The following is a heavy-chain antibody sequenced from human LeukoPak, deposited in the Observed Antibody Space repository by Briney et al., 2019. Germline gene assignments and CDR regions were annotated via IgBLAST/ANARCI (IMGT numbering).Heavy chain of an antibody. V-gene: IGHV1-24*01. J-gene: IGHJ6*03. CDR1: GYTLTELS. CDR3: ARTDHSSSWYRIYYYYYMDV. D-gene: IGHD6-13*01. CDR2: FDPEDGET. Sequence: ASVKVSCKVSGYTLTELSMHWVRQAPGKGLEWMGGFDPEDGETIYAQKFQGRVTMTTDTSTSTAYMELRSLRSDDTAVYYCARTDHSSSWYRIYYYYYMDVWGKGTTVTISS.